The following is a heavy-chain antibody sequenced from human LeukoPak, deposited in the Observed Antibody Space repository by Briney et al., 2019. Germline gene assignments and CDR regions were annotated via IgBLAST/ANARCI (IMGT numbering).Heavy chain of an antibody. Sequence: ASVKVSCKASGYTFTSYYMHWVRQAPGQGLEWMGIINPSGGSTSYAQKFQGRVTMTRDTSTSTVYMELSSLTSDDTAVYFCARGYYLNYLDPWGQGTLVTVSS. V-gene: IGHV1-46*01. J-gene: IGHJ5*02. D-gene: IGHD2-15*01. CDR1: GYTFTSYY. CDR3: ARGYYLNYLDP. CDR2: INPSGGST.